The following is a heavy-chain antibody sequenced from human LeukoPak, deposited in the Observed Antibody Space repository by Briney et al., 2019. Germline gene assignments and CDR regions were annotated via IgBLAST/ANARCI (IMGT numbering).Heavy chain of an antibody. Sequence: SVNVSCKASGGTFSSCAISWVRQAPGQGLEWMGGIIPIFGTANYAQKFQGRVTITADESTSTAYMELSSLRSEDTAVYYCARAGVGYSSGWYPAEYFQHWGQGTLVTVS. V-gene: IGHV1-69*13. CDR3: ARAGVGYSSGWYPAEYFQH. CDR1: GGTFSSCA. J-gene: IGHJ1*01. CDR2: IIPIFGTA. D-gene: IGHD6-19*01.